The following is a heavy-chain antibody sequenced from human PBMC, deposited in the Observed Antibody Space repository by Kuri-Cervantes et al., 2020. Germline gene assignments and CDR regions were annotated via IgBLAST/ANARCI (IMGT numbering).Heavy chain of an antibody. CDR1: GGSISSSSYY. CDR3: ARDRMAHVVPAAISYYYYYGMDV. CDR2: IYYSGST. Sequence: GSLRLSCTVSGGSISSSSYYWGWIRQPPGKGLEWIGSIYYSGSTYYNPSLKSRVTISVDTSKNQFSLKLSSVTAADTAVYYCARDRMAHVVPAAISYYYYYGMDVWGQGTTVTVSS. V-gene: IGHV4-39*02. J-gene: IGHJ6*02. D-gene: IGHD2-2*01.